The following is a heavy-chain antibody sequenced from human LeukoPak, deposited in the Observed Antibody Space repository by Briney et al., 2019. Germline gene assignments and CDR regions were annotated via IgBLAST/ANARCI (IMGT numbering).Heavy chain of an antibody. Sequence: ASVKVSCKTSGYTFTNYDISWVRQAPGQGLEWMGWISTYNGNTKYAQNLQGRVTMTSDTSTTTAYMELRSLRSDDMAVYYCARGQQEFDYWGQGTLVTVSS. CDR3: ARGQQEFDY. D-gene: IGHD6-13*01. CDR1: GYTFTNYD. V-gene: IGHV1-18*03. J-gene: IGHJ4*02. CDR2: ISTYNGNT.